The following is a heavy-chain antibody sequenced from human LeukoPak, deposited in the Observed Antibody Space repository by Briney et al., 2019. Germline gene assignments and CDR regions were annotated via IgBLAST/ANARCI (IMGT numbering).Heavy chain of an antibody. CDR2: ISGSAGST. CDR3: AKEFASDFWSGPIDN. D-gene: IGHD3-3*01. V-gene: IGHV3-23*01. Sequence: GGSLRLSCAASGFAFSSYAMTWVRQAPGKGLEWVSTISGSAGSTYYVDSVKGRFTISRDNSKNTLYLQMNSLRAEDTAVYYCAKEFASDFWSGPIDNWGQGTLVTVSS. CDR1: GFAFSSYA. J-gene: IGHJ4*02.